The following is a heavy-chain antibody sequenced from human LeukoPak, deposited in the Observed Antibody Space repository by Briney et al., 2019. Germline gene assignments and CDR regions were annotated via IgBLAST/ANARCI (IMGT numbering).Heavy chain of an antibody. CDR3: ARGGWSIDF. V-gene: IGHV3-74*01. Sequence: PGGSLRLSCAASGFTFSSYWMNWVRQAPGKGLVWVSRIASDGSSTTYADSVKGRFSISRDNAKNTLYLQMNSLRVEDTAVYYCARGGWSIDFWGRGTLVTVSS. D-gene: IGHD2-15*01. CDR2: IASDGSST. J-gene: IGHJ2*01. CDR1: GFTFSSYW.